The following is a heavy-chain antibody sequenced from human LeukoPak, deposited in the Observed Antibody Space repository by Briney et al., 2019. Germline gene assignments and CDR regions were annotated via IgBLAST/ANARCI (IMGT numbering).Heavy chain of an antibody. D-gene: IGHD1-14*01. Sequence: GGSLRLSCAASGFTFSSYWMSWVRQAPGKGLEWMGGFDPEDGETIYAQKFQGRVTMTEDTSTDTAYMELSSLRSEDTAVYYCATGSITRDAFDIWGQGTMVTVSS. CDR1: GFTFSSYW. J-gene: IGHJ3*02. V-gene: IGHV1-24*01. CDR2: FDPEDGET. CDR3: ATGSITRDAFDI.